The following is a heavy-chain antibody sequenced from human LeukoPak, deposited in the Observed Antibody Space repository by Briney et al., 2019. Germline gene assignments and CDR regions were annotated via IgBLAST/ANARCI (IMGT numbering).Heavy chain of an antibody. J-gene: IGHJ6*02. CDR3: AKDSRSSGWYFHYYGMDV. CDR2: ISSSSSTI. V-gene: IGHV3-48*04. D-gene: IGHD6-19*01. Sequence: GGSLRLSCAASGFTFSSYSMNWVRQAPGKGLEWVSYISSSSSTIYYADSVKGRFTISRDNAKNSLYLQMNSLRAEDTALYYCAKDSRSSGWYFHYYGMDVWGQGTTVTVSS. CDR1: GFTFSSYS.